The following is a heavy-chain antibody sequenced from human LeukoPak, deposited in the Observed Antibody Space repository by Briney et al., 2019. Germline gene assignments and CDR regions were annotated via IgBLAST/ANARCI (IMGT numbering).Heavy chain of an antibody. CDR1: GFTFSSYA. J-gene: IGHJ4*02. CDR2: ISGSGGST. D-gene: IGHD3-10*01. CDR3: AKVCGVYYYGSGSYYNANFDY. V-gene: IGHV3-23*01. Sequence: PGGSLRLSCVASGFTFSSYAMSWVRQAPGKGLEWVSAISGSGGSTYYADSVKGRFTISRDNSKNTLYLQMNSLRAEDTAVYYCAKVCGVYYYGSGSYYNANFDYWGEGTLVTVSS.